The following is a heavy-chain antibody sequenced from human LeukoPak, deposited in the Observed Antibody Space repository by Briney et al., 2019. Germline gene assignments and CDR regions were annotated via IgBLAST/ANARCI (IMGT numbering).Heavy chain of an antibody. CDR1: GFTFSSYS. D-gene: IGHD6-19*01. CDR3: AKLAGTGGFDY. V-gene: IGHV3-21*01. J-gene: IGHJ4*02. Sequence: GGSLRLSCAASGFTFSSYSMNWVRQAPGKGLEWVSSISSSSYIYYADSVKGRFTISRDNAKNSLYLQMNSLRAEDTAVYYCAKLAGTGGFDYWGQGTLVTVSS. CDR2: ISSSSYI.